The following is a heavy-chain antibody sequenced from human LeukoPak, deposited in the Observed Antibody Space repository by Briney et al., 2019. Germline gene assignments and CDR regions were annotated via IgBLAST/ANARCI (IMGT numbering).Heavy chain of an antibody. V-gene: IGHV3-43*01. CDR1: GFTFHDHT. CDR2: ITWDGDVT. J-gene: IGHJ4*02. Sequence: GGSLRLSCAASGFTFHDHTMHWVRQGPGKRLEWVALITWDGDVTHYADSVKGRFTISRDNGKNSLFLQMNSVTTGDTALYYCTKDAAYSSSWFGYFDYWGQGTLVTVSS. CDR3: TKDAAYSSSWFGYFDY. D-gene: IGHD6-13*01.